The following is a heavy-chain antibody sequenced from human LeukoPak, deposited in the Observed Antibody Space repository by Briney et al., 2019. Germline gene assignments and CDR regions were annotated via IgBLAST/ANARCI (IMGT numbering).Heavy chain of an antibody. V-gene: IGHV3-23*01. J-gene: IGHJ4*02. CDR3: AKTATNYKILAGYYHFDY. Sequence: GGSLRLSCAASGFTFSSYAMSWVRQAPGKGLEWVSAISGSGGSSYYADSVKGRFTISRDISKNTLYLQMNSLRADDTAVYYCAKTATNYKILAGYYHFDYWGQGTLGTVSS. CDR2: ISGSGGSS. CDR1: GFTFSSYA. D-gene: IGHD3-9*01.